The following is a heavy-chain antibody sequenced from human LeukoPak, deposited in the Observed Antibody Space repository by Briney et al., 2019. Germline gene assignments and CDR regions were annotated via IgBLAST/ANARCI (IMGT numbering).Heavy chain of an antibody. Sequence: SETLSLTCAVSGCSIIISCWTWVRQPPGKGLEWIGEISHSGTTNYNPSLKSRVTISVDKSKNQFSLELSSVTAADTAVYYCTTAFGYSRDWGQGTLVTVSS. D-gene: IGHD3-22*01. J-gene: IGHJ4*02. CDR1: GCSIIISC. CDR2: ISHSGTT. CDR3: TTAFGYSRD. V-gene: IGHV4-4*02.